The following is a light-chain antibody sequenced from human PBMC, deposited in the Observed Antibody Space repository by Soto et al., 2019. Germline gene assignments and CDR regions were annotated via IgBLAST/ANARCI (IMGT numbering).Light chain of an antibody. CDR2: DAS. J-gene: IGKJ1*01. CDR3: QQYNSYSPWT. V-gene: IGKV1-5*01. Sequence: DIQMTQSPSTLSASVGDRVTITCRASQSISSWLAWYQQKPGKAPKLLIYDASSLESGVPSRFSGSGPGTEFPLTISSLQPDDFATYYCQQYNSYSPWTFGQGTKLEIK. CDR1: QSISSW.